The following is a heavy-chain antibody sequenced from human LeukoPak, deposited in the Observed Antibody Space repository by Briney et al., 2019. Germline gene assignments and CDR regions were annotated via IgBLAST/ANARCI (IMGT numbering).Heavy chain of an antibody. V-gene: IGHV3-11*04. D-gene: IGHD1-26*01. Sequence: GGSLRLSCAASGFTFSDYYMTWIRQAPGKGLEWVSYITSSATTYYADSVKGRFTISRDNAKTSLYLQMNSLRAEDTAVYYCARDASRELPSYYFDYWGQGTLVTVSS. CDR1: GFTFSDYY. CDR2: ITSSATT. CDR3: ARDASRELPSYYFDY. J-gene: IGHJ4*02.